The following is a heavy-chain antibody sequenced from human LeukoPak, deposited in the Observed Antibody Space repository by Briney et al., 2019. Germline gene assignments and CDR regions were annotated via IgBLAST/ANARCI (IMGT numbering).Heavy chain of an antibody. CDR2: IYSGGST. Sequence: GGSLRLSCAASGFTVSSNYMSWVREAPGKGLEWVSVIYSGGSTYYADSVKGRFTISRDNSKNTLYLQMNSLRAEDTAVCYCARSGAFNYGMDVWGQGTTVTVSS. CDR1: GFTVSSNY. V-gene: IGHV3-53*01. CDR3: ARSGAFNYGMDV. J-gene: IGHJ6*02. D-gene: IGHD1-26*01.